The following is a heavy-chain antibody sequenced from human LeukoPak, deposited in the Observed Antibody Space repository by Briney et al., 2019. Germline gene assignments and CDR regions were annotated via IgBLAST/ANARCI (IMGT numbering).Heavy chain of an antibody. CDR3: ARGLYYKKYYFDY. CDR1: GGSFSGYY. V-gene: IGHV4-34*01. Sequence: SETLSLTCAVYGGSFSGYYWSWIRQPPGKGLEWIGEINHSGGTNYNPSLKSRVTISVDTSKNQFSLKLSSVTAADTAVYYCARGLYYKKYYFDYWGQGTLVTVSS. J-gene: IGHJ4*02. D-gene: IGHD3-10*01. CDR2: INHSGGT.